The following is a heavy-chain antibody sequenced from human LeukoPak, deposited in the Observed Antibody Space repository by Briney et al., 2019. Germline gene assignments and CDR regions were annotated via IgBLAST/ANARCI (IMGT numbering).Heavy chain of an antibody. CDR2: IKQDGSEK. Sequence: GGSLRLSCAASGFTFSSYWMSRVRQAPGKGLEWVANIKQDGSEKYYVDSVKGRFTISRDNAKNSLYLQMNSLRAEDTAVYYCAREPAALGSWFDPWGQGTLVTVSS. CDR3: AREPAALGSWFDP. J-gene: IGHJ5*02. V-gene: IGHV3-7*01. CDR1: GFTFSSYW. D-gene: IGHD6-13*01.